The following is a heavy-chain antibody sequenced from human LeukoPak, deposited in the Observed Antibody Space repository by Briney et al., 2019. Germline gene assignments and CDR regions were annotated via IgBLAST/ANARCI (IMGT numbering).Heavy chain of an antibody. CDR1: GFTFDDYA. D-gene: IGHD3-3*01. V-gene: IGHV3-9*03. CDR2: ICWFSCSI. CDR3: AKAPSPNYDFWSGYLDY. J-gene: IGHJ4*02. Sequence: GGSLRLSCAASGFTFDDYAIHCVRQPAGKGLDWVSWICWFSCSIGYAASVTGRCTISIGHVKNSLYLQLNILKAEDLALYYCAKAPSPNYDFWSGYLDYWGQGALVTVSS.